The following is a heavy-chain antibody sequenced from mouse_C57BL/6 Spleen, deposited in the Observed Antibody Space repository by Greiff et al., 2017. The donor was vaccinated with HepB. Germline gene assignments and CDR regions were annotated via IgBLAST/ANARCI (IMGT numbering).Heavy chain of an antibody. Sequence: QVQLKQSGAELVMPGASVKLSCKASGYTFTSYWMHWVKQRPGPGLEWIGEIDPSDSYTNYNQKFKGKSTLTVDKSSSTAYMQLSSLTSEDSAVYYCARGTSGYFDYWGQGTTRTVSS. CDR2: IDPSDSYT. CDR1: GYTFTSYW. V-gene: IGHV1-69*01. J-gene: IGHJ2*01. D-gene: IGHD3-1*01. CDR3: ARGTSGYFDY.